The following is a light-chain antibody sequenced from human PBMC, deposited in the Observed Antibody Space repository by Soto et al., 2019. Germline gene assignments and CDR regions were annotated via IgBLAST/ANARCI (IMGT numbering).Light chain of an antibody. V-gene: IGKV3-15*01. CDR2: GAS. CDR1: QSVSSN. CDR3: QQYNNWPPG. J-gene: IGKJ3*01. Sequence: EIVMTQSPATLSASPGERATLSCRASQSVSSNLAWYQQKPGQAPRLLIYGASTRATGIAARFSGSGSGTEFTLTISSLQSEDFAVYYCQQYNNWPPGFGPGTKVDIK.